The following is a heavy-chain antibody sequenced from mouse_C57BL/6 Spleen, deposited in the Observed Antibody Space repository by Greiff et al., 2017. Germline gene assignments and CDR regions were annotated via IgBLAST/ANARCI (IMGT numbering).Heavy chain of an antibody. Sequence: VQLQQSGPELVKPGASVKISCKASGYAFSSSWMNWVKQRPGKGLEWIGRIYPGDGDTTYNGKFKGKATLTADKSSSTAYMQLSSLTSEDSAVYFCARVGRDYYAMDYWGQGTSVTVSS. CDR1: GYAFSSSW. J-gene: IGHJ4*01. CDR2: IYPGDGDT. CDR3: ARVGRDYYAMDY. V-gene: IGHV1-82*01.